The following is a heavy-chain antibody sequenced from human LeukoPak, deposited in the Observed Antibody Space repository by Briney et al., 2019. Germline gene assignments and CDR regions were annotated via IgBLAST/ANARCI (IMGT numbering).Heavy chain of an antibody. Sequence: GGSLRLSCAASGFTFSTYAMSWVRQAPGKGLEWVSAISGSGGSTYYADSVKGRFTISRDNSKNTLYLQMNSLRAEDTAVYYCAKLRLDPEYYYDSSGLGYWGQGTLVTVSS. CDR3: AKLRLDPEYYYDSSGLGY. CDR2: ISGSGGST. V-gene: IGHV3-23*01. D-gene: IGHD3-22*01. J-gene: IGHJ4*02. CDR1: GFTFSTYA.